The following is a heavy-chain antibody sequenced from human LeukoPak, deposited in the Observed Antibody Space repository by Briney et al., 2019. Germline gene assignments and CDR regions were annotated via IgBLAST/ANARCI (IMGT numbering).Heavy chain of an antibody. Sequence: GGSLRLSCAASGFTFSSYWMTWVRQAPGKGLEWVANIKQDGSDKYYMDSVKGRFTISRDNAKNSLYLQMNSLRAEDTAVYYCARDNWNAALGGFDPWGQGSLVTVSS. J-gene: IGHJ5*02. V-gene: IGHV3-7*01. CDR1: GFTFSSYW. CDR3: ARDNWNAALGGFDP. D-gene: IGHD1-20*01. CDR2: IKQDGSDK.